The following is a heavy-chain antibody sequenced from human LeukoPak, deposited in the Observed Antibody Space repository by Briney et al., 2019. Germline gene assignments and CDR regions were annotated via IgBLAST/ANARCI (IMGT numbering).Heavy chain of an antibody. V-gene: IGHV3-48*04. CDR2: ISETGTII. D-gene: IGHD3-22*01. J-gene: IGHJ4*02. CDR1: GFTFSTYR. Sequence: PGGSLRLSCAASGFTFSTYRMTWVRQTPGKGLEWLSYISETGTIIYYADSVKGRFAISRDNAKNSLYLQINSLRAEDTAVYYCARDEEESGFDYWGQGTLVTVSS. CDR3: ARDEEESGFDY.